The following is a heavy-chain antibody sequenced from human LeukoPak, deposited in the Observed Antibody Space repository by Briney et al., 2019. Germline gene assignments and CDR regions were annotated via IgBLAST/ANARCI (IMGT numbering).Heavy chain of an antibody. CDR1: GVSISGSGHY. J-gene: IGHJ3*02. V-gene: IGHV4-39*07. CDR3: ARGAFDI. CDR2: IYHSGST. Sequence: SETLSLTCAVSGVSISGSGHYWGWIRQPPGKGLEWIGNIYHSGSTYYNASLQSRVTISIDTSRNQFSLKLSSVTAADTAVYYCARGAFDIWGQGTMVTVSS.